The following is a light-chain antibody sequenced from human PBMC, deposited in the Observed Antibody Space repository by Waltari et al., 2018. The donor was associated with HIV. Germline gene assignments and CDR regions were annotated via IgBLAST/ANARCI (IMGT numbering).Light chain of an antibody. Sequence: QSVLTQPPSVSGAPGQRVTISCTGSSSTIEAGLDVHWYQQLPGIAPQLPIYAATIRHYGVPYRFSGSKSGTSASLAITGLQAEDEADYYCQSYDSSLSSYVFASGTRVTVL. V-gene: IGLV1-40*01. CDR1: SSTIEAGLD. CDR3: QSYDSSLSSYV. CDR2: AAT. J-gene: IGLJ1*01.